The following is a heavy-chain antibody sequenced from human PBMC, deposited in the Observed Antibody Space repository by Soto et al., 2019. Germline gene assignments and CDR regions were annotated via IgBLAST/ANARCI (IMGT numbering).Heavy chain of an antibody. J-gene: IGHJ5*02. D-gene: IGHD6-6*01. Sequence: GASVKVSCKASGYTFTSYYMHWVRQAPGQGLEWMGIINPSGGSTSYAQKFQGRVTMTRDTSTSTVYMELSSLRSEDTAVYYCASVLAARGGFDPSGQGTLVTVSS. CDR3: ASVLAARGGFDP. CDR2: INPSGGST. CDR1: GYTFTSYY. V-gene: IGHV1-46*01.